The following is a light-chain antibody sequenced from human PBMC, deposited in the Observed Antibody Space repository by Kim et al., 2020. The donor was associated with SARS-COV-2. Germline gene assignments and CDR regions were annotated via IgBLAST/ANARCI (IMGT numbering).Light chain of an antibody. Sequence: ASVGDRVTMTCRASQGISSWVAWYQQKPGKAPKLLIYVASSLQSGVPSRFSGSGSGTDFTLTINSLEPEDSATYYCQQAQSYPLTFGGGTKVDIK. V-gene: IGKV1D-12*01. CDR1: QGISSW. CDR3: QQAQSYPLT. CDR2: VAS. J-gene: IGKJ4*01.